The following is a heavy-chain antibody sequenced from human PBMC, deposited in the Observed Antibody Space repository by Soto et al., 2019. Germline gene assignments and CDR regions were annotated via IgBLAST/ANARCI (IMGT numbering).Heavy chain of an antibody. CDR1: GFTFSDYY. CDR3: ARDRSERYCSGGTCSSFWYFDL. CDR2: ISSSGSTI. D-gene: IGHD2-15*01. V-gene: IGHV3-11*01. Sequence: QVQLVESGGGLVKPGGSLRLSCAASGFTFSDYYMSWIRQAPGKVLEWVAYISSSGSTIYYADSVKGRFTISRDNAKNSLYLQMNSLRAEDTAVYYCARDRSERYCSGGTCSSFWYFDLWGRGTLVTVSS. J-gene: IGHJ2*01.